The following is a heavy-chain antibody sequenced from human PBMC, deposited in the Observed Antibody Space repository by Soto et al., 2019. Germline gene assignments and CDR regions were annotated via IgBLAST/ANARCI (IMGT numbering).Heavy chain of an antibody. D-gene: IGHD6-6*01. Sequence: SETLSLTCAVYGGSFSGYYWSWIRQPPGKGLEWIGEISHSGSTNYNPSLKSRVTISVDTSKNQFSLKLSSVTAADTAVYYCARLPQYSSSSGLKDYWGQGTLVTVSS. CDR2: ISHSGST. CDR1: GGSFSGYY. J-gene: IGHJ4*02. CDR3: ARLPQYSSSSGLKDY. V-gene: IGHV4-34*01.